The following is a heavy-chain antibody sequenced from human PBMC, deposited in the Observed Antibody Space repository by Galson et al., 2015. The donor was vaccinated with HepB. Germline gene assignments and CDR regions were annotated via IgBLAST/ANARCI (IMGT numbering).Heavy chain of an antibody. V-gene: IGHV1-18*01. CDR3: ALGLLEYTQVRSVSGAGILDY. Sequence: SVKVSCKASGYTFSDYGISWVRQAPGQGLEWMGWIKAYNGNTNYAQKFQGRVTMTTDTSMKTAYMELRTLRSDDTAVYFCALGLLEYTQVRSVSGAGILDYWGQATLVTGSS. CDR2: IKAYNGNT. D-gene: IGHD6-13*01. J-gene: IGHJ4*02. CDR1: GYTFSDYG.